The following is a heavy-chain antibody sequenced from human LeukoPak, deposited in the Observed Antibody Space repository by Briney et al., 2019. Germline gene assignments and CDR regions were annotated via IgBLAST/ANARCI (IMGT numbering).Heavy chain of an antibody. J-gene: IGHJ4*02. CDR2: IYYSWST. CDR1: GGSISSYY. V-gene: IGHV4-59*01. D-gene: IGHD3-9*01. CDR3: ARDRGDILTYFDY. Sequence: PSETLSLTCTVPGGSISSYYWSWIRQPPGKGLEWIGYIYYSWSTNYNPSLKSRVTISVDTSKNQFSLKLSSVTAADTAVYYCARDRGDILTYFDYWGQGTLVTVSS.